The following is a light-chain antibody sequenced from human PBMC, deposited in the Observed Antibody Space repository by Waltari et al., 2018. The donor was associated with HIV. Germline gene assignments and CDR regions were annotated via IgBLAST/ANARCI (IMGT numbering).Light chain of an antibody. CDR3: AAWDDSLNGPGYV. CDR2: SNN. V-gene: IGLV1-44*01. CDR1: SSNIGSNS. J-gene: IGLJ1*01. Sequence: QSVLTQPPSASGTPGQTVIISCSGSSSNIGSNSVNWYQHLPGTAPKLLIYSNNQRPSGVPDRFSGSKSGTSASLAISGLQSEDEADYYCAAWDDSLNGPGYVFGAGTRVTVL.